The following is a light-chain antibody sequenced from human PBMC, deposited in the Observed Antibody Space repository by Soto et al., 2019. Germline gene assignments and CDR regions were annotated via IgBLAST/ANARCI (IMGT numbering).Light chain of an antibody. Sequence: QSALTQPASVSGSPRQSITISCTGTSSDVGGYNYVSWYQQHPGKAPKLIIYEVSYRPLGVSDRFSGSKSGNTASLTISWLRAEDEADYYCSSHTASSAVVFGGGTKLTVL. CDR3: SSHTASSAVV. J-gene: IGLJ2*01. V-gene: IGLV2-14*01. CDR2: EVS. CDR1: SSDVGGYNY.